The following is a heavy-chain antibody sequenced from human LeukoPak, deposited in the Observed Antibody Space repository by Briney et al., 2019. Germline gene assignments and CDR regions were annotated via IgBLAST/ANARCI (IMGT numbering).Heavy chain of an antibody. J-gene: IGHJ4*02. V-gene: IGHV4-59*12. CDR3: ARGRARLRGYSSGSTGAFDY. CDR1: GGSISSYY. D-gene: IGHD6-19*01. CDR2: IYYSGST. Sequence: SETLSLTCTVSGGSISSYYWSWIRQPPGKGLEWIGYIYYSGSTNYNPSLKSRVTISVDTSKNPFSLKLSSVTAADTAVYYCARGRARLRGYSSGSTGAFDYWGQGTLVTVSS.